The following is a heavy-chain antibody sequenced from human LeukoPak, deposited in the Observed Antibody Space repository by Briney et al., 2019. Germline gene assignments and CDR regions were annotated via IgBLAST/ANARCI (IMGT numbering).Heavy chain of an antibody. CDR1: GYTFTSYA. CDR2: INTNTGNP. V-gene: IGHV7-4-1*02. Sequence: ASVKVSCKASGYTFTSYAMNWERQAPGQGLEWMGWINTNTGNPTYAQGFTVRFVFSLDTSVSTAYLQISSLKAEDTAVYYCARKSRLYDSSGYYDYWGQGTLVTVSS. CDR3: ARKSRLYDSSGYYDY. D-gene: IGHD3-22*01. J-gene: IGHJ4*02.